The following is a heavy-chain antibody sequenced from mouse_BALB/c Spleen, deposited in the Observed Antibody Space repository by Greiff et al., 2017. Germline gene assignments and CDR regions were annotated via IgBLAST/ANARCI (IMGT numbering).Heavy chain of an antibody. CDR2: ISYSGST. J-gene: IGHJ4*01. CDR1: GDSITSGY. Sequence: EVNVVESGPSLVKPSQTLSLTCSVTGDSITSGYWNWIRKFPGNKLEYMGYISYSGSTYYNPSLKSRISITRDTSKNQYYLQLNSVTTEDTATYYCARAYYRYDGYYYAMDYWGQGTSVTVSS. CDR3: ARAYYRYDGYYYAMDY. D-gene: IGHD2-14*01. V-gene: IGHV3-8*02.